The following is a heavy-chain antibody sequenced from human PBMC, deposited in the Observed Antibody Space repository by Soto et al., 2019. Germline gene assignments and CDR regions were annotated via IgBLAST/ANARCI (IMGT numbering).Heavy chain of an antibody. CDR1: GWSFSPYF. CDR3: ARLASGWQYYYFDF. Sequence: PSDTLSLTFAVYGWSFSPYFWSWIRQPPGKGLEWIGEINHSGSTNYNPSLTRRATLSVDTSKNQVSLKLTSVTAADTAVYYCARLASGWQYYYFDFWGRGTPVSVSS. J-gene: IGHJ2*01. V-gene: IGHV4-34*01. D-gene: IGHD6-19*01. CDR2: INHSGST.